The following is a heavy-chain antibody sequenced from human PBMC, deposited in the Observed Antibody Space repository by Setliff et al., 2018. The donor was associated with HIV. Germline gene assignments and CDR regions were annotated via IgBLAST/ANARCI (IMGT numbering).Heavy chain of an antibody. V-gene: IGHV1-18*01. D-gene: IGHD4-17*01. CDR2: ISTYNGDT. CDR1: GYTFTRYG. Sequence: ASVKVSCKASGYTFTRYGISWVRPAPGQGLEWMGWISTYNGDTNYAQELQGRATMTTDTSTSTAYMELRSLRSDDTAVYYCARLKADYEVDYWGQGTLVTVSS. CDR3: ARLKADYEVDY. J-gene: IGHJ4*02.